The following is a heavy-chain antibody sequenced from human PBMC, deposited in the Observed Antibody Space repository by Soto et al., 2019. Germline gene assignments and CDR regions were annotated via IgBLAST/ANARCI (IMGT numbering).Heavy chain of an antibody. CDR3: ARDAGGYYDSSGYNY. V-gene: IGHV4-59*01. D-gene: IGHD3-22*01. CDR2: IYYSGST. CDR1: GGSISSYY. Sequence: SETLSLTCTVSGGSISSYYWSWIRQPPGKGLEWIGYIYYSGSTNYNPSLKSRVTISVDTSKNQFSLKLSSVTAADTAVYYCARDAGGYYDSSGYNYWGQGTLVTVS. J-gene: IGHJ4*02.